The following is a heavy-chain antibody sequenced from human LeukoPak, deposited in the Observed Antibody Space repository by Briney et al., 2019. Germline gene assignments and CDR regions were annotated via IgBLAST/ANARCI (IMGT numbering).Heavy chain of an antibody. V-gene: IGHV3-30*18. Sequence: GGSLRLSCAASGFTFSSYGMHWIRQAPGKGLEWVAVISYDGSNKYYADSVKGRFTISRDNSKNTLYLQMNSLRAEDTAVYYCAKVLGVTIFGVVIGADYGTGMDVWGQGTTVTVSS. CDR2: ISYDGSNK. D-gene: IGHD3-3*01. CDR1: GFTFSSYG. J-gene: IGHJ6*02. CDR3: AKVLGVTIFGVVIGADYGTGMDV.